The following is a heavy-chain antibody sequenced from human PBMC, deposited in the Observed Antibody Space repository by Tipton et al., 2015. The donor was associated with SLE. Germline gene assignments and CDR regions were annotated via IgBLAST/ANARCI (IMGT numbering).Heavy chain of an antibody. CDR2: ISGSGGST. Sequence: SLRLSCAASGFTFSTYAMSWVRQAPGKGLEWVSAISGSGGSTYYADSVKGRFTISRDNSKSTLYLQMNSLRAEDTAVYYCAKVRDYREAFDIWGQGTMVTVSS. D-gene: IGHD4-11*01. CDR3: AKVRDYREAFDI. J-gene: IGHJ3*02. V-gene: IGHV3-23*01. CDR1: GFTFSTYA.